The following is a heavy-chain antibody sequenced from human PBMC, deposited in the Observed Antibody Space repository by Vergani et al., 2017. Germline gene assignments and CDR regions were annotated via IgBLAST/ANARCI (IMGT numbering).Heavy chain of an antibody. CDR3: ARRSGGYYSGGKVHPLRTAFDV. CDR2: ISASGNA. V-gene: IGHV4-4*07. Sequence: QVQLQESGPGLVEPSETLSLTCAVSGYSIRNGYFWSWIRQPAGKGLEWLGHISASGNASHSPSLKTRVSMSVDTSKNQFSLTVTSVTAADTAIYFCARRSGGYYSGGKVHPLRTAFDVWGHGTVVTVSS. J-gene: IGHJ3*01. CDR1: GYSIRNGYF. D-gene: IGHD2-15*01.